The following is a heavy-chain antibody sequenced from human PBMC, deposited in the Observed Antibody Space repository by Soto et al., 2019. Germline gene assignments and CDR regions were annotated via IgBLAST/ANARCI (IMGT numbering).Heavy chain of an antibody. Sequence: QVQLVQSGAEVKEPGASVTVSCTASGYTFTSYTISWVRQAPGQGLEWMGRISPYNGNTNYAQKLQGSVTMTTDTSTSTAYMELRSRRSDGTAVYYCARVVGALGHWFDPWGQGNLVTVSS. CDR3: ARVVGALGHWFDP. D-gene: IGHD1-26*01. CDR2: ISPYNGNT. J-gene: IGHJ5*02. V-gene: IGHV1-18*01. CDR1: GYTFTSYT.